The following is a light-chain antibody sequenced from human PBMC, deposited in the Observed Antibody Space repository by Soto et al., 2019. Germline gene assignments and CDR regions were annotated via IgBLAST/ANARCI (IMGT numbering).Light chain of an antibody. Sequence: TQSPFTLSVSPGDGATLSCRASQSVSRFLAWYQQTPGQPPRLLIYAASSRVLGVPARFTGSGSGTDFTLTISDVQSEDAAIYYCQQYDHWPPYSFGQGTRLEI. CDR3: QQYDHWPPYS. J-gene: IGKJ2*01. V-gene: IGKV3-15*01. CDR2: AAS. CDR1: QSVSRF.